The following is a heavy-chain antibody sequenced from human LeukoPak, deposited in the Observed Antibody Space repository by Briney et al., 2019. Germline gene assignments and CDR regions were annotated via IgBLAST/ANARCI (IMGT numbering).Heavy chain of an antibody. CDR3: ARGPTLTTVDN. CDR2: ISSSSSFM. CDR1: GFTFRSYA. V-gene: IGHV3-21*01. D-gene: IGHD3-3*01. J-gene: IGHJ4*02. Sequence: PGGSLRLSCAGSGFTFRSYAMSWVRQAPGKGLEWVSSISSSSSFMKYADTLKGRFTISRDNAKNSLYLQVNSLRAEDTAVYYCARGPTLTTVDNWGQGTLVTVSS.